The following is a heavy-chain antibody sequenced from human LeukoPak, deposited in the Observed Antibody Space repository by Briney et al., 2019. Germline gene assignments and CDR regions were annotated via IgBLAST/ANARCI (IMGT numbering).Heavy chain of an antibody. J-gene: IGHJ5*02. Sequence: ASLKVSCKASGYTFTSYGISWVRQAPGQGLEWMGWISAYNGNTNYAQKLQGRVTMTTDTSTSTAYMELRSLRSEDTAVYYCARDNSVGDIAWWFDPWGQGTLVTVSS. CDR3: ARDNSVGDIAWWFDP. D-gene: IGHD3-16*02. CDR1: GYTFTSYG. CDR2: ISAYNGNT. V-gene: IGHV1-18*01.